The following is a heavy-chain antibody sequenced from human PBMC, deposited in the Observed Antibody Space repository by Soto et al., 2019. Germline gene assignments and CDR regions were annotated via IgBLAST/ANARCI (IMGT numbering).Heavy chain of an antibody. J-gene: IGHJ5*02. D-gene: IGHD6-13*01. CDR2: IVPLFGTT. Sequence: QVQLVQSGAEVKKPGSSVKVSCKASGGNFTSYAISWVRQAPGQGLEFMGGIVPLFGTTNYAHKFRGRVTVTADESTSTVYMEMSSLRSEDTAVYYCAKASGRSWYNWFDRWGQGTLVTVST. CDR1: GGNFTSYA. V-gene: IGHV1-69*01. CDR3: AKASGRSWYNWFDR.